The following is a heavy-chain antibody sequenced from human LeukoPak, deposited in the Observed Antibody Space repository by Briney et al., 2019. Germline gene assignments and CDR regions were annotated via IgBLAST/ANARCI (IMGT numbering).Heavy chain of an antibody. D-gene: IGHD1-1*01. CDR1: GFVFTGYG. Sequence: ASVKVSCKASGFVFTGYGFTWVRQAPGQGLEWMGWISANDGKTHYSERRQGRVTMTTDTVTSTAYMELRSLRSDDTAVYYCARELHVERDDYWGQGTLVTVSS. V-gene: IGHV1-18*01. CDR2: ISANDGKT. CDR3: ARELHVERDDY. J-gene: IGHJ4*02.